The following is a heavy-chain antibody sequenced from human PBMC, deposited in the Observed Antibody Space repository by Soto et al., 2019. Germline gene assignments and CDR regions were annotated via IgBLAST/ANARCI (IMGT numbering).Heavy chain of an antibody. CDR3: ARPIDAAAGTTYYYYYYGMDV. J-gene: IGHJ6*02. CDR2: IDPSDSYT. V-gene: IGHV5-10-1*01. Sequence: PGESLKISCKGSGYSFTSYLISWVRQMPGKGLEWMGRIDPSDSYTNYSPSFQGHVTISADKSISTAYLQWSSLKASDTAMYYCARPIDAAAGTTYYYYYYGMDVWGQGTTVTVSS. D-gene: IGHD6-13*01. CDR1: GYSFTSYL.